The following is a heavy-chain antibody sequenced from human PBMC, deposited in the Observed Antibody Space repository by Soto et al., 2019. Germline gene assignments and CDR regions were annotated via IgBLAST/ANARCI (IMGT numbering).Heavy chain of an antibody. Sequence: EVQLVESGGGLVQPGGSLRLSCVASGFTFKNYWMSWVRQAPGKGLEWVANIKQDGGEKDYVDSVKGRFTISRDNAKKSLYLQMNSLRVEDTAVYYCARVYGVPPGIQDDYFQYYYGMDLWGQGTTVTVSS. CDR3: ARVYGVPPGIQDDYFQYYYGMDL. D-gene: IGHD2-2*01. V-gene: IGHV3-7*03. CDR2: IKQDGGEK. CDR1: GFTFKNYW. J-gene: IGHJ6*02.